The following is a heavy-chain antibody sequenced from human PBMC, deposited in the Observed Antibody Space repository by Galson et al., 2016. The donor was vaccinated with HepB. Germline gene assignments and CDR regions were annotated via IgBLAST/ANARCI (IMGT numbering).Heavy chain of an antibody. J-gene: IGHJ4*02. CDR1: GFTSSSYA. CDR2: ISSGGST. V-gene: IGHV3-23*01. Sequence: SLRLSCAASGFTSSSYAMNWVRQAPGKGLEWVSTISSGGSTYYADSVKGRFTISRDNSKNTLYLQMNSLGAEDTAVYYCAKDAYDFWSGAHIDYWGQGTLVTVSS. D-gene: IGHD3/OR15-3a*01. CDR3: AKDAYDFWSGAHIDY.